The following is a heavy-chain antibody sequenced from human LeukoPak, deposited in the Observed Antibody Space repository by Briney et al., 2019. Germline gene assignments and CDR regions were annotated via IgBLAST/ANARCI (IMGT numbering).Heavy chain of an antibody. CDR3: ATVPLRSYYFDY. CDR2: INPNSGGT. D-gene: IGHD4-17*01. CDR1: GYTFTGYY. J-gene: IGHJ4*02. Sequence: ASVKVSCKASGYTFTGYYMHWVRQAPGQGLEWMGWINPNSGGTNYAQKFQGRVTMTEDTSTDTAYMELSSLRSEDTAVYYCATVPLRSYYFDYWGQGTLVTVSS. V-gene: IGHV1-2*02.